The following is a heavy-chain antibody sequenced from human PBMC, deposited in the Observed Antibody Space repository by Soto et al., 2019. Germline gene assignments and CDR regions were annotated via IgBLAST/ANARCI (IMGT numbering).Heavy chain of an antibody. V-gene: IGHV3-23*01. J-gene: IGHJ4*02. Sequence: EVQLLESGGGLVQPGGSLRLSCAASGLTFSNYAMTWVRQAPGKGLEWVSTISGGGGDTFYADSVKGRFIISRDISKNTLYLEMNSLRVEDTAVYYCVDPLDRHPNYDHIWGSYGPLLNWGQGTLVTVSS. CDR3: VDPLDRHPNYDHIWGSYGPLLN. CDR1: GLTFSNYA. D-gene: IGHD3-16*01. CDR2: ISGGGGDT.